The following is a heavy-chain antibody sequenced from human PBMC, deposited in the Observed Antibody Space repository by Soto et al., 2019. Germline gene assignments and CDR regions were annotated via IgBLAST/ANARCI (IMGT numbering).Heavy chain of an antibody. CDR3: ARSQRVGYHYEGHYFDY. J-gene: IGHJ4*02. D-gene: IGHD3-22*01. CDR2: IRHDSTER. Sequence: EVQLVESGGGLVQPGGSLTLSCAASGFTFSTYWMNWVRQAPGKGLEWVAKIRHDSTERFCGDSVKGRFTVSRDDATESLFLQMNSLRVEDTAVYYCARSQRVGYHYEGHYFDYWGQGILVTVSS. V-gene: IGHV3-7*03. CDR1: GFTFSTYW.